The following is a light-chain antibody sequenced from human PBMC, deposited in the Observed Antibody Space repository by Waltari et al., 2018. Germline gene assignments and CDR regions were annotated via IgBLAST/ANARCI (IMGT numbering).Light chain of an antibody. CDR1: QSVGTW. J-gene: IGKJ2*01. Sequence: DIQMTQSPSTLSASVGDRVNISCRASQSVGTWLAWYQQKPGKAPKLLIYMASSLESGVPSRFSASGSGTDFTLTISSLQPDDFATYSCQQYSSFSTFGQGTKV. CDR3: QQYSSFST. V-gene: IGKV1-5*03. CDR2: MAS.